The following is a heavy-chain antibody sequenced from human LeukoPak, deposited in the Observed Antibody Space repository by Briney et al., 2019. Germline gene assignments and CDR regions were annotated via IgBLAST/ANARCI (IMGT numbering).Heavy chain of an antibody. CDR3: ATTFPATAAVEY. V-gene: IGHV4-34*08. D-gene: IGHD6-13*01. CDR2: INHNRSP. Sequence: GSLRLSCAASRFTFGSYGMTWIRQPPGKGLEWIGEINHNRSPNYSPSLKSRVTISVDTSKNQFSLKLNSVTAADTAVYYCATTFPATAAVEYWGQGTLVTVSS. CDR1: RFTFGSYG. J-gene: IGHJ4*02.